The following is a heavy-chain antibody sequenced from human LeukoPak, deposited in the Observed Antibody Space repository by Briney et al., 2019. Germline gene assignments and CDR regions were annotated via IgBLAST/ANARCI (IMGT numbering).Heavy chain of an antibody. CDR3: ARVLLSYYYGSGRVPYYYYYYMDV. V-gene: IGHV5-51*01. D-gene: IGHD3-10*01. CDR2: IYPGDSDT. CDR1: GYSFTSYW. J-gene: IGHJ6*03. Sequence: GESLKISCQGSGYSFTSYWIGWVRQMPGKGLEWMGIIYPGDSDTRYSPSFQGQVTISADKSISTAYLQWSGLKASDTAMYYCARVLLSYYYGSGRVPYYYYYYMDVWGKGTAVTVSS.